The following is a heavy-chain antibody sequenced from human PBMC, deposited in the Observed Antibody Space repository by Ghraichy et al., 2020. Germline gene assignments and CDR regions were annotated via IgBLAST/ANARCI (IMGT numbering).Heavy chain of an antibody. CDR1: GGSVSSGSYY. V-gene: IGHV4-61*01. CDR2: IYYSGST. Sequence: SETLSLTCTVSGGSVSSGSYYWSWIRQPPGKGLEWIGYIYYSGSTNYNPSLKSRVTISVDTSKNQFSLKLSSVTAADTAVYYCARLGGLWSGFYFDYWGQGTLVTVSS. D-gene: IGHD3-3*01. J-gene: IGHJ4*02. CDR3: ARLGGLWSGFYFDY.